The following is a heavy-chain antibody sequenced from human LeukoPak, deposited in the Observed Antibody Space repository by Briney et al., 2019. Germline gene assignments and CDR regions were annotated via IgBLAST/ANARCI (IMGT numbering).Heavy chain of an antibody. Sequence: GGSLRLSCAASGFTFSSYWMSWVRQAPGKGLEWVANINQDGSEKYYVDSVKGRFTISRDNAKNSLYLQMSSLRAEDMAVYYCARDGRGYCGGYCFLSWFDPWGQGTLVTVSS. CDR3: ARDGRGYCGGYCFLSWFDP. J-gene: IGHJ5*02. CDR1: GFTFSSYW. V-gene: IGHV3-7*01. D-gene: IGHD2-21*02. CDR2: INQDGSEK.